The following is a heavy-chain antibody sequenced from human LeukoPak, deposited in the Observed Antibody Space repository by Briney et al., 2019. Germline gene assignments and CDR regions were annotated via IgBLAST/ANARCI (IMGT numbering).Heavy chain of an antibody. V-gene: IGHV1-8*01. CDR3: AYVRTCYDILTGKNYYYYGMDV. CDR2: MNPNSGNT. D-gene: IGHD3-9*01. J-gene: IGHJ6*02. Sequence: ASVKVSCKASGYTFTSYDINWVRQATGQGLEWMGWMNPNSGNTGCAQKFQGRVTMTRNTSISTAYMELSSLRSEDTAVYYCAYVRTCYDILTGKNYYYYGMDVWGQGTTVTVSS. CDR1: GYTFTSYD.